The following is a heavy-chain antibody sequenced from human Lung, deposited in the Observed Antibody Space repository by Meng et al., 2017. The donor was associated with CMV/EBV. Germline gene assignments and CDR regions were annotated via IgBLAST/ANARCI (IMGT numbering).Heavy chain of an antibody. CDR3: AKVDSGSWYRGFFDY. CDR2: ITASGGST. D-gene: IGHD6-13*01. Sequence: GESLKISCAASGFTFSNFAMSWVRQAPGKGLEWVSPITASGGSTYYADSVKGRFTISRDNSKNTLYLQMNRLRAEDTAVYYCAKVDSGSWYRGFFDYWGQGTLVTGSS. V-gene: IGHV3-23*01. J-gene: IGHJ4*02. CDR1: GFTFSNFA.